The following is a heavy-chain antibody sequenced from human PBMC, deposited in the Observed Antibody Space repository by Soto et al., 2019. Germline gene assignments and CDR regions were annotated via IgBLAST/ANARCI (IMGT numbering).Heavy chain of an antibody. Sequence: QVQLQESGPGLVKPSQTLSLTCTVSGGSISSGGYYWSWIRQHPGKGLEGIGYIYYSGSTYYNPSLKSRVTISVDTSKNQFSLKPSSVTAADTAVYYCARDSPEPKNDYYYYCRDVWGQGTKVTVSS. J-gene: IGHJ6*02. CDR3: ARDSPEPKNDYYYYCRDV. CDR1: GGSISSGGYY. V-gene: IGHV4-31*03. CDR2: IYYSGST.